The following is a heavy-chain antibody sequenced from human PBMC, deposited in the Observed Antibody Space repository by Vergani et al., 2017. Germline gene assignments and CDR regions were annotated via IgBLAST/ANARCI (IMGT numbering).Heavy chain of an antibody. V-gene: IGHV4-34*01. CDR3: ARLVYYYYYMDV. CDR2: INHSGST. J-gene: IGHJ6*03. Sequence: QVQLQQWGAGLLKPSETLSLTCAVYGGSFSGYYWSWIRQPPGKGLEWIGEINHSGSTNYNPSLKSRVTISVDTSKNQFSLKLSAVTAADTAVYYCARLVYYYYYMDVWGKGTTVTVSS. CDR1: GGSFSGYY.